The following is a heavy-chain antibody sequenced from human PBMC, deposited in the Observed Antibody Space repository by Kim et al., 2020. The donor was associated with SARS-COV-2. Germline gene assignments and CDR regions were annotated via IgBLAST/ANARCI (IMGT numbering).Heavy chain of an antibody. Sequence: SETLSLSCSVSGGSISTYYWSWIRQPPGKGLEWIGYIHYSGRTDYNPSLKSRVTISVDTSKNQFSLKLNSVTAADTAVYYCMRGFSPSNGAVWGQGTMVTVSS. CDR3: MRGFSPSNGAV. CDR1: GGSISTYY. V-gene: IGHV4-59*01. J-gene: IGHJ3*01. CDR2: IHYSGRT. D-gene: IGHD2-8*01.